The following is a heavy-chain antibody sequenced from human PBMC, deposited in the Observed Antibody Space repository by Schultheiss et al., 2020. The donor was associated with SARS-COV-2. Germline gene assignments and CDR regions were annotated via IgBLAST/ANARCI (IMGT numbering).Heavy chain of an antibody. CDR1: GYTFTSYY. V-gene: IGHV1-2*02. J-gene: IGHJ4*02. CDR3: ARGWTREHSLLGAY. D-gene: IGHD1-26*01. Sequence: ASVKVSCKASGYTFTSYYMHWVRQAPGQRLEWMGWINAGNGNTKYSQKFQGRVTMTSDSSIETAYMELNSLTSDDTAVYYCARGWTREHSLLGAYWGQGTRVTVSS. CDR2: INAGNGNT.